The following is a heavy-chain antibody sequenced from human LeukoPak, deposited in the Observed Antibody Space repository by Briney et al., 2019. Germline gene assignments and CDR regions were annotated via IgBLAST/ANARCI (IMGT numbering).Heavy chain of an antibody. CDR1: GFTLSTQH. Sequence: GGSLTLSCTASGFTLSTQHMHWLRQATGKGLEWVAVIWYDESNKYYAHSVKGRFTISRDNSKNTLYLQMISLRAEDTAVYYCARDTLFDYWGQGTLVTVSS. J-gene: IGHJ4*02. CDR3: ARDTLFDY. CDR2: IWYDESNK. V-gene: IGHV3-33*08.